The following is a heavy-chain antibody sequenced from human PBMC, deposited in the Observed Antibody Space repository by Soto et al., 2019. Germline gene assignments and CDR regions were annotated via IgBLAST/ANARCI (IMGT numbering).Heavy chain of an antibody. D-gene: IGHD3-16*02. CDR3: ARAPNYDYVWGSYRTGWFDP. Sequence: SSETLSLTCAVYGGSFSGYYWSWIRQPPGKGLEWIGEINHSGSTNYNPSLKSRVTISVDTSKNQFSLKLSSVTAADTAVYYCARAPNYDYVWGSYRTGWFDPWGQGTLVTVS. CDR1: GGSFSGYY. V-gene: IGHV4-34*01. J-gene: IGHJ5*02. CDR2: INHSGST.